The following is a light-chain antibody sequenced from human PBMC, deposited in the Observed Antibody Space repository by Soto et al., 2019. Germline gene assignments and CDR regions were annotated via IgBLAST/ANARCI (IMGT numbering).Light chain of an antibody. Sequence: EIVLPQSPGTLSLSPGERAPLSCRASQSVSSSYLAWYQQKPGQAPRLLVYGASSRATGIPDRFSGSGSGTDFTLTISRLEPEDFAVYYCQQYGSSRTVGQGTKVDIK. CDR2: GAS. V-gene: IGKV3-20*01. J-gene: IGKJ1*01. CDR3: QQYGSSRT. CDR1: QSVSSSY.